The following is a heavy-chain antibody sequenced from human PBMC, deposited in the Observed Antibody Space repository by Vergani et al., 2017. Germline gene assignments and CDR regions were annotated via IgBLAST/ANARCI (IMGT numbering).Heavy chain of an antibody. CDR1: GFTFTSSA. D-gene: IGHD3-10*01. CDR3: AAVGPQWFGDPKAFDI. Sequence: QMQLVQSGPEVKKPGTSVKVSCKASGFTFTSSAMQGVRQARGQRLEWIGWIVVGSGNTNYAQKFQERVTITRDMSTSTAYMELSSLRSEDTAVYYCAAVGPQWFGDPKAFDIWGQGTMVTVSS. CDR2: IVVGSGNT. J-gene: IGHJ3*02. V-gene: IGHV1-58*02.